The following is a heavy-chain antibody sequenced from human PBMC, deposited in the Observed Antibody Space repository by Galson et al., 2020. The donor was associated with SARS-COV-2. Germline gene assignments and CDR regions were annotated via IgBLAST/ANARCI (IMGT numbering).Heavy chain of an antibody. CDR3: ARSRGDFWSGYYVGLGGKYYMDV. CDR2: IYYSGST. Sequence: SETLSLTCTVSGGSISSSSYYWGWIRQPPGKGLEWIGSIYYSGSTYYNPSLKSRVPISVDTSKNQFSLKLSSVTAADTAVYYCARSRGDFWSGYYVGLGGKYYMDVWGKGTTVTVSS. V-gene: IGHV4-39*07. CDR1: GGSISSSSYY. D-gene: IGHD3-3*01. J-gene: IGHJ6*03.